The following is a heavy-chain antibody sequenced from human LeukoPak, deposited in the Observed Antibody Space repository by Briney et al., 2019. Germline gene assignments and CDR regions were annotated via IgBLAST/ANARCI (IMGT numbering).Heavy chain of an antibody. V-gene: IGHV4-61*08. Sequence: PSQTLSLTCTVSGGSISSGGYYWSWIRQPPGKGLEWIGYIYYSASTNYNPSLKSRVTISVDTSKNQFSLKLSSVTAADTAVYYCAGYGDYGSARNYWGQGTLVTVSS. J-gene: IGHJ4*02. CDR2: IYYSAST. CDR3: AGYGDYGSARNY. CDR1: GGSISSGGYY. D-gene: IGHD4-17*01.